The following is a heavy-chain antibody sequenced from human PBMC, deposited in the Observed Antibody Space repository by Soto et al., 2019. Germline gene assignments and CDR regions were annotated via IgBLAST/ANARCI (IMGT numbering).Heavy chain of an antibody. J-gene: IGHJ3*02. Sequence: SETLSLTCTVSGDSISSGDYYWSWIRQPPGKGLEWIGDIYYRGGTYYNPSLKSRINISLDMSKNQFSLRLSSVTAADTAVYYCARDQYFDWLLFASPGGPGDAFDIWGQGTMVTVSS. CDR1: GDSISSGDYY. CDR3: ARDQYFDWLLFASPGGPGDAFDI. CDR2: IYYRGGT. V-gene: IGHV4-30-4*01. D-gene: IGHD3-9*01.